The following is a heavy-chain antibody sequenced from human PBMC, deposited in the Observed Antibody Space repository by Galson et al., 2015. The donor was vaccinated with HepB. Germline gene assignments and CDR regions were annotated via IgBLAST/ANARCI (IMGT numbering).Heavy chain of an antibody. CDR1: GLTFRRSG. D-gene: IGHD2-21*01. CDR3: ARETSRIVFHAFDI. V-gene: IGHV3-33*01. CDR2: IQHVGRPI. Sequence: SLRLSCAASGLTFRRSGMHWVRQAPGKGLEWLAVIQHVGRPIRYADSGKGRFTVSRDNSKNTLYLGMNNLRAEDTAVYYCARETSRIVFHAFDIWGQGTMVTVSS. J-gene: IGHJ3*02.